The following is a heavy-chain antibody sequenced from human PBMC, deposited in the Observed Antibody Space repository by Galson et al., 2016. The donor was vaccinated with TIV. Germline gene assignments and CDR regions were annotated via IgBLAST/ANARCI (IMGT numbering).Heavy chain of an antibody. CDR2: IIPLFRTT. Sequence: SVKVSCKASGGTFSSYVFNWVRLAPGQGLEWMGGIIPLFRTTNYAQKFQGRVTITADKSTNTVYMEMNSLKNGDTAVYYCATDRNTAFDTYHYYYGMDVWGQGTTVIVSS. D-gene: IGHD5-18*01. CDR3: ATDRNTAFDTYHYYYGMDV. V-gene: IGHV1-69*06. CDR1: GGTFSSYV. J-gene: IGHJ6*02.